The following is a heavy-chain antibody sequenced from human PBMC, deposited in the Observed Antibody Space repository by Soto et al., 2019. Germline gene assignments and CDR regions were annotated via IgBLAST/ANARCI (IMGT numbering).Heavy chain of an antibody. CDR2: IKQDGSEK. CDR3: IAARRFYFDY. J-gene: IGHJ4*02. CDR1: GFTFSSYW. V-gene: IGHV3-7*03. D-gene: IGHD6-6*01. Sequence: EVQLVESGGGLVQPGGSLRLSCAASGFTFSSYWMSWVRQAPGKGLEWVANIKQDGSEKYYVDSVKGRFIISRDNAKNSLYLQMNSLRAEDTAVYYCIAARRFYFDYWGQGTLVTVSS.